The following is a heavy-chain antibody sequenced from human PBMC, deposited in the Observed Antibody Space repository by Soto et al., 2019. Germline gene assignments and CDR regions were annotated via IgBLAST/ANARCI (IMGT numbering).Heavy chain of an antibody. CDR3: AKDAYNTAFDV. V-gene: IGHV3-30*18. CDR2: ISKNGDNQ. J-gene: IGHJ3*01. Sequence: GGSLRLSCATSGFSFNIFGMHWVRQAPGKALEWVGLISKNGDNQYYGDSAKGRFIISRDNPKNSLYLQLHSLRPDDTAVYYCAKDAYNTAFDVWGQGTMVTVSS. CDR1: GFSFNIFG. D-gene: IGHD1-1*01.